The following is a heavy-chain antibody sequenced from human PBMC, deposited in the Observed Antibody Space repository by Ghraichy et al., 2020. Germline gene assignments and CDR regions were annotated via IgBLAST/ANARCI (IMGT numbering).Heavy chain of an antibody. J-gene: IGHJ5*02. CDR3: ARQGAANGAYVPSWFDP. Sequence: SQXLSLTCAVYGGSFSGYYWTWIRQPPGKGLEWVGEINHSGSTNYNPSLKSRVTISVDTSKNQFSLKLSSVTAADTAVYYCARQGAANGAYVPSWFDPWGQXTLLTVSS. CDR2: INHSGST. CDR1: GGSFSGYY. D-gene: IGHD4-17*01. V-gene: IGHV4-34*01.